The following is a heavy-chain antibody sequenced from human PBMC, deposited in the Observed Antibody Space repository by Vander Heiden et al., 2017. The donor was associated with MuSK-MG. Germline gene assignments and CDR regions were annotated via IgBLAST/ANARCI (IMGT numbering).Heavy chain of an antibody. Sequence: QVQLVQSGAEVKKPGPSVKVSCNASGGTFSTYASSWVRQAPGQGLEWMGGIIPIFGTANYAQKFQGRVTITADESTSTAYMELSSLRSEDTAVYYCARRAYCGGDCSAYYYYYYMDVWGKGTTVTVSS. CDR3: ARRAYCGGDCSAYYYYYYMDV. V-gene: IGHV1-69*01. D-gene: IGHD2-21*01. CDR1: GGTFSTYA. J-gene: IGHJ6*03. CDR2: IIPIFGTA.